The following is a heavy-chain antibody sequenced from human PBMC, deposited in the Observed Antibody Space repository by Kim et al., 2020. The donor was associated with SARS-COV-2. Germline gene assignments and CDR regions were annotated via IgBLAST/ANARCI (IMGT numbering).Heavy chain of an antibody. Sequence: ASVKVSCKASGYTFTSYGISWVRQAPGQGLEWMGWISAYNGNTNYAQKLQGRVTMTTDTSTSTAYMELRSLRSDDTAVYYGAREGGVTIFGVVIQPGGYFDYWGQGTLVTVSS. J-gene: IGHJ4*02. CDR1: GYTFTSYG. V-gene: IGHV1-18*01. CDR3: AREGGVTIFGVVIQPGGYFDY. D-gene: IGHD3-3*01. CDR2: ISAYNGNT.